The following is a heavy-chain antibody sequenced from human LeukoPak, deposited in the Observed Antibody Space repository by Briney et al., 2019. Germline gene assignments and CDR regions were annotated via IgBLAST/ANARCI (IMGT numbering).Heavy chain of an antibody. CDR1: GFTFSSYA. CDR3: ARDFRAYCGGDCYSGDAFDI. J-gene: IGHJ3*02. D-gene: IGHD2-21*02. V-gene: IGHV3-30*04. Sequence: GRSLRLSCAASGFTFSSYAMHWVRQAPGKGLEWEAVISYDGSNKYYADSVKGRFTISRDNSKNTLYLQMNSLRAEDTAVYYCARDFRAYCGGDCYSGDAFDIWGQGTMVTVSS. CDR2: ISYDGSNK.